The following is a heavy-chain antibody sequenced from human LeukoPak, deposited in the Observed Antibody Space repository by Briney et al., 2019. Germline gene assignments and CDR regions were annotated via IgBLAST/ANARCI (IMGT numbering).Heavy chain of an antibody. CDR3: ARGWPEWSRGYYHGYYYMDV. CDR1: GYTFTSYD. J-gene: IGHJ6*03. D-gene: IGHD3-3*01. V-gene: IGHV1-8*03. CDR2: MNPNSGNT. Sequence: ASVKVSCKASGYTFTSYDISWVRQATGQGLEWMGWMNPNSGNTGYAQKFQGRVTITRNTSISTAYMELSSLRSEDTAVYYCARGWPEWSRGYYHGYYYMDVWGQGTTVTVSS.